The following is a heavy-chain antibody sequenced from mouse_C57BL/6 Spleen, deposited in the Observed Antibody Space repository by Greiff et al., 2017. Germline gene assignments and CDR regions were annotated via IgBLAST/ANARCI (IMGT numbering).Heavy chain of an antibody. CDR2: IDPSDSYT. Sequence: QVQLQQPGAELVMPGASVKLSCKASGYTFTSYWMHWVKQGPGQGLEWIGEIDPSDSYTNYNQKFKGKSTLTVDKSSSTAYMQLSSLTSEDSAVYYCARDYHGRYFDVWGTGTTVTVSS. J-gene: IGHJ1*03. D-gene: IGHD2-1*01. CDR1: GYTFTSYW. V-gene: IGHV1-69*01. CDR3: ARDYHGRYFDV.